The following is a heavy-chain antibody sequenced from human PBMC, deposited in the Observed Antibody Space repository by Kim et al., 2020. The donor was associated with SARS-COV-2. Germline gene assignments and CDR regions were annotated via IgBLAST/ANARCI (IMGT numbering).Heavy chain of an antibody. CDR3: AREGSGDYYDSSGYYAEYFQH. CDR1: GGTFSSYA. CDR2: IIPIFGIA. J-gene: IGHJ1*01. D-gene: IGHD3-22*01. V-gene: IGHV1-69*04. Sequence: SVKVSCKASGGTFSSYAISWVRQAPGQGLEWMGRIIPIFGIANYAQKFQGRVTITADKSTSTAYMELSSLRSEDTAVYYCAREGSGDYYDSSGYYAEYFQHWGQGTLVTVSS.